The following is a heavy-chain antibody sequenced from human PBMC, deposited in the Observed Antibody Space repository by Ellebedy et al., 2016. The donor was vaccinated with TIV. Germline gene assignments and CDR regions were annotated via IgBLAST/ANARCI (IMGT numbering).Heavy chain of an antibody. CDR2: INEDGTKK. J-gene: IGHJ6*01. CDR3: ARDGAYGDYSPGQYGLDV. CDR1: GFTLNNYW. Sequence: GESLKISCTASGFTLNNYWMTWVRQAPGKGLEWVANINEDGTKKHYVDSVRGRFTISRDYAGNSLFLQMSSLRVEDTAVYYCARDGAYGDYSPGQYGLDVWGQGTTVIVSP. V-gene: IGHV3-7*03. D-gene: IGHD4-17*01.